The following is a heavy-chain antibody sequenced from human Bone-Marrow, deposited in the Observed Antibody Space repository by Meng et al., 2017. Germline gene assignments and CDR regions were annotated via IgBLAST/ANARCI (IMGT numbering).Heavy chain of an antibody. CDR3: ATGAAAADH. Sequence: GESLKISCTASGFTFGDYAMSWFRQAPGKGLEWVGFIRSKAYGGTIDYAAPVKGRFTISRDDSKNTLYLQMDSLITEDTAVYFCATGAAAADHWGQGTRVTVSS. CDR1: GFTFGDYA. CDR2: IRSKAYGGTI. V-gene: IGHV3-49*03. D-gene: IGHD6-13*01. J-gene: IGHJ4*02.